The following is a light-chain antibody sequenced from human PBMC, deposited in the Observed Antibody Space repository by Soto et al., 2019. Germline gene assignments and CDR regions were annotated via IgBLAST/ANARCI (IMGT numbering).Light chain of an antibody. CDR1: QGISNY. J-gene: IGKJ5*01. CDR2: AAS. CDR3: QNYNSAPFT. V-gene: IGKV1-27*01. Sequence: DIQMTQSPSSLSASVGDRVTITCRASQGISNYLAWYQQKPGKVPKLLIYAASALHSGVPSRLSGSGSGTDFTLTISSLQPEDVATYYCQNYNSAPFTFGQGTRLEIK.